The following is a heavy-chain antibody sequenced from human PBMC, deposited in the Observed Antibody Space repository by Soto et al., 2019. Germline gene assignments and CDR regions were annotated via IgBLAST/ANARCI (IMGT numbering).Heavy chain of an antibody. CDR2: IKPDGSER. J-gene: IGHJ3*02. CDR3: VRHNHYDAFDM. V-gene: IGHV3-7*01. Sequence: EVQLVESGGGLVQPGGSLRLSCAASGFTFSSYWMTWVRQAPGKGLEWVANIKPDGSERYYVDSVKGRFTIPRDNAKNSLYLQMNSLRAEDTAVYYCVRHNHYDAFDMWGQGTMVTVSS. CDR1: GFTFSSYW.